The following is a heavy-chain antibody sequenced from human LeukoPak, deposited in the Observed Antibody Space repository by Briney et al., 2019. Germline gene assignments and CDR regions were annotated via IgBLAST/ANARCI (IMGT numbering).Heavy chain of an antibody. V-gene: IGHV4-34*01. CDR1: GGSFSGYY. Sequence: MPSETLSLTCAVYGGSFSGYYWSWIRQPPGKGLEWIGEINHSGSTNYNPSLKSRVTISVDTSKNQFSLRLSSVTAADTAVYYCASIVVVPAAIFDYWGQGTLVTVSS. D-gene: IGHD2-2*01. CDR3: ASIVVVPAAIFDY. J-gene: IGHJ4*02. CDR2: INHSGST.